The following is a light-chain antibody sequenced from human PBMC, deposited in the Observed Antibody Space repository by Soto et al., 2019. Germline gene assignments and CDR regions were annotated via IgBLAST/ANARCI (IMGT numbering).Light chain of an antibody. CDR2: GAS. J-gene: IGKJ1*01. V-gene: IGKV3-15*01. CDR1: QSVSSN. CDR3: QQYNNWPRWT. Sequence: EIVMTQSPATLSVSQGERATLSCRASQSVSSNLAWYQQKPGQAPRLLIYGASTRATGIPARFSGSGSGTEFTLTISSLQSEDFAVYYCQQYNNWPRWTFRQGTKVDTK.